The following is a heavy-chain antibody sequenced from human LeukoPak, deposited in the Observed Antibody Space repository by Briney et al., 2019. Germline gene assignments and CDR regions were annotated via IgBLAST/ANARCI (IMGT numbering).Heavy chain of an antibody. J-gene: IGHJ6*02. CDR2: INHSGST. CDR3: ARFGQRGKYYYYGMDV. Sequence: PSETLSLTCAVYGGSLSGYYWSWIRQPPGKGLEWMGEINHSGSTNYNPSLKSRVTISVDTSKNQFSLNLSSVTAADTAVYYCARFGQRGKYYYYGMDVWGQGTTVTVSS. CDR1: GGSLSGYY. D-gene: IGHD7-27*01. V-gene: IGHV4-34*01.